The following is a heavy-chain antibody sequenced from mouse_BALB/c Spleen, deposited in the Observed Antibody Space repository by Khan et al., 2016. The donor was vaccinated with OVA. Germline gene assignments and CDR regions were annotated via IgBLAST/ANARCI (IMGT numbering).Heavy chain of an antibody. CDR1: GFSLTGYG. D-gene: IGHD2-10*01. CDR2: IWGDGST. Sequence: QVQLKEPGPGLVAPSQSLSITCTVSGFSLTGYGVNWVRQPPGKGLEWLGMIWGDGSTDYNSALKSRLSISKDNSKSQVFLKMNSLQTDDTSRDYCARAYYGNYREAMDYWGQGTSVTVSS. V-gene: IGHV2-6-7*01. J-gene: IGHJ4*01. CDR3: ARAYYGNYREAMDY.